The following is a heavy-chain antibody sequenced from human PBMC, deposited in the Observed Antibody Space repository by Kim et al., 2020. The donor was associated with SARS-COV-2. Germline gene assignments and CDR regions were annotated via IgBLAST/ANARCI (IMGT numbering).Heavy chain of an antibody. D-gene: IGHD3-10*01. CDR1: GYTFTSYD. Sequence: ASVKVSCKASGYTFTSYDINWVRQATGQGLEWMGWMNPNSGNTGYAQKFQGRVTMTRNTSISTAYMELSSLRSEDTAVYYCARGINPLRDGDNWFDPWGQGTLVTVSS. CDR3: ARGINPLRDGDNWFDP. V-gene: IGHV1-8*01. CDR2: MNPNSGNT. J-gene: IGHJ5*02.